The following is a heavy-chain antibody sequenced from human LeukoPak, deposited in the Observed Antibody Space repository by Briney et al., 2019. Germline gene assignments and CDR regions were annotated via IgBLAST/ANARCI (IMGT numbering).Heavy chain of an antibody. D-gene: IGHD6-6*01. CDR1: GYTFTGYY. CDR2: INPNSGGT. Sequence: ASVKVSCKASGYTFTGYYMHWVRQAPGQGLEWMGWINPNSGGTNYAQKFQGRVTMTRDTSISTAYMELSRLRSDDTAVYYCARDIEYSRSPDSGYWGQGTLVTVSS. V-gene: IGHV1-2*02. J-gene: IGHJ4*02. CDR3: ARDIEYSRSPDSGY.